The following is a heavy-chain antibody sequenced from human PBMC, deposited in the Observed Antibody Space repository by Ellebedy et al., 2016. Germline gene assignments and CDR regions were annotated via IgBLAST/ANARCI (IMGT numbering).Heavy chain of an antibody. V-gene: IGHV1-69*04. J-gene: IGHJ3*02. CDR3: ARGKWELLSTDAFDI. CDR2: IIPILGIA. D-gene: IGHD1-26*01. CDR1: GGTFSSYA. Sequence: SVKVSCXASGGTFSSYAISWVRQAPGQGLEWMGRIIPILGIANYAQKFQGRVTITADKSTSTAYMELSSLRPEDTAVYYCARGKWELLSTDAFDIWGQGTMVTVSS.